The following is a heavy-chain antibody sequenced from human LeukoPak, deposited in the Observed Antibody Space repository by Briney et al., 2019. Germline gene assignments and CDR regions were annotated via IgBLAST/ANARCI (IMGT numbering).Heavy chain of an antibody. J-gene: IGHJ6*03. CDR3: ARGRLWNMDV. Sequence: ASVKVSCKASGYTFTSYYMHWVRQAPGQGLEWMGLINPTGGSTGYAQKFQGRVTMTRDMSTSTDYMELSSLRSEDTAVYYCARGRLWNMDVWGKGTTVTVSS. D-gene: IGHD3-16*01. CDR1: GYTFTSYY. CDR2: INPTGGST. V-gene: IGHV1-46*01.